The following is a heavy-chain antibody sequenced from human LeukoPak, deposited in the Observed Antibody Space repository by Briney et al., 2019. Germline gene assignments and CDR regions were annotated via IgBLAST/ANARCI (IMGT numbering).Heavy chain of an antibody. CDR3: AKDYRQQWLGQIPDY. D-gene: IGHD6-19*01. CDR2: IRYDGSNK. V-gene: IGHV3-30*02. J-gene: IGHJ4*02. CDR1: GFTFSSYG. Sequence: GSLRLSCAASGFTFSSYGMHWVRQAPGKGLEWVAFIRYDGSNKYYADSVKGRFTTSRDNSKNTLYLQMNSLRAEDTAVYYCAKDYRQQWLGQIPDYWGQGTLVTVSS.